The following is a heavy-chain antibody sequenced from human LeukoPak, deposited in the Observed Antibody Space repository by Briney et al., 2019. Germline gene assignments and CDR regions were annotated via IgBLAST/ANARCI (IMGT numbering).Heavy chain of an antibody. D-gene: IGHD7-27*01. CDR2: ISGSGGST. Sequence: GGSLTLSCGASGFTFSSYAMSWVRQAPGKGLEWVSAISGSGGSTYYADSVKGRFTISRDTSKNTLYLQMNSLRVEDTAVYYCAKDRPLNWGYYFDYWGQGTLVTVSS. V-gene: IGHV3-23*01. CDR3: AKDRPLNWGYYFDY. CDR1: GFTFSSYA. J-gene: IGHJ4*02.